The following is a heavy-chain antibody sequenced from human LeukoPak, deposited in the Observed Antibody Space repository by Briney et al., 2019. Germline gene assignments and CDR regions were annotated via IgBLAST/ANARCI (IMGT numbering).Heavy chain of an antibody. V-gene: IGHV3-30*02. D-gene: IGHD6-13*01. J-gene: IGHJ4*02. CDR1: GFTFSSYG. CDR2: IRYDGSNK. CDR3: AKGGEVSSWYKRLKLYFDY. Sequence: HPGRSLRLSCAASGFTFSSYGMHWVRQAPGKGLEWVAFIRYDGSNKYYADSVKGRFTISRDNSKNTLYLQMNSLRIEDTAVYYCAKGGEVSSWYKRLKLYFDYWGQGTLVTVSS.